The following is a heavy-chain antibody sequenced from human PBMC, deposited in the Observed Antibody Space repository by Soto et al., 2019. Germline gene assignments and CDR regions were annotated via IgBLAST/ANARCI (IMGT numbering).Heavy chain of an antibody. CDR1: GYTLTELS. D-gene: IGHD2-8*01. V-gene: IGHV1-24*01. CDR2: FDPEDGET. J-gene: IGHJ5*02. Sequence: ASVKVSCKVSGYTLTELSMHWVRQAPGKGLEWMGGFDPEDGETIYAQKFQGRVTMTKDTSTDTAYMELSSLRSQDTAVYYCGTSRRYCTNGVCYTGGVGFDLWGQGTLVTVSS. CDR3: GTSRRYCTNGVCYTGGVGFDL.